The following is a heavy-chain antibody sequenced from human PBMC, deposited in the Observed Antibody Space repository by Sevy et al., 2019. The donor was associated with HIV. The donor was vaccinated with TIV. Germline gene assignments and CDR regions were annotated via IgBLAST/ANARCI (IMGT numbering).Heavy chain of an antibody. J-gene: IGHJ5*02. CDR1: GFTFSNYA. Sequence: GGSLRLSCAASGFTFSNYAMHRVRQAPGKGLEWVAVISYDGSNKYYADSVKGRFTISRDNSKNTLYLQMNSLRAEDTAVYYCARDPSYYGSGNNWFDPWGQGTLVTVSS. V-gene: IGHV3-30-3*01. CDR3: ARDPSYYGSGNNWFDP. CDR2: ISYDGSNK. D-gene: IGHD3-10*01.